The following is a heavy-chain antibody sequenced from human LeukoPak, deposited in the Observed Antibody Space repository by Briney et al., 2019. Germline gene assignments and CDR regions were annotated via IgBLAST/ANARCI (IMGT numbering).Heavy chain of an antibody. V-gene: IGHV1-69*02. J-gene: IGHJ4*02. D-gene: IGHD2-21*02. CDR1: GYTFTGYY. Sequence: GASVKVSCKASGYTFTGYYMHWVRQAPGQGLEWMGRIIPILGIANYAQKFQGRVTITADKSTSTAYMELSSLRSEDTAVYYCVGHIVVVTAEYYFDYWGQGTLVTVSS. CDR2: IIPILGIA. CDR3: VGHIVVVTAEYYFDY.